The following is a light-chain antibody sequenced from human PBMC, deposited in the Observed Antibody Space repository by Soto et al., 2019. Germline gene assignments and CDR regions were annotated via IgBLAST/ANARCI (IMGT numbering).Light chain of an antibody. CDR3: QQANSFLPIT. Sequence: DIQMTQSPSSVSASVGDRVTITCRASQAIGSWLAWYQQKPGKAPNLLIYAVSILQSGVPSRFSGSGSWTDFTLTISSLQPEDFATYYCQQANSFLPITFGQGTRLEIK. J-gene: IGKJ5*01. CDR1: QAIGSW. CDR2: AVS. V-gene: IGKV1-12*01.